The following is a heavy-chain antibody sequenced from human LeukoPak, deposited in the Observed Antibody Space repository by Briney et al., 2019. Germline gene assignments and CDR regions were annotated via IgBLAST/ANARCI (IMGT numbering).Heavy chain of an antibody. V-gene: IGHV1-46*01. J-gene: IGHJ4*02. Sequence: GASARVSCKTSGYTFINYYLHWVRQAPGQGGEWMGIIKPSDGSRQYPKKFQGRVAMARDMSASTVCMELSSLTSEDRAMYYCAREPPESYRFDYWGQGAPVTVSS. D-gene: IGHD2-2*01. CDR1: GYTFINYY. CDR3: AREPPESYRFDY. CDR2: IKPSDGSR.